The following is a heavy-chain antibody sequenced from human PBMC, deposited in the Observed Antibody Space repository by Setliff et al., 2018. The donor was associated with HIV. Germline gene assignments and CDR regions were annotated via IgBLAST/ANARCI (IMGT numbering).Heavy chain of an antibody. V-gene: IGHV4-4*07. CDR3: AREGFYNSYYYYMDV. CDR2: IFTSGTT. J-gene: IGHJ6*03. CDR1: DGSISNYY. Sequence: SETLSLTCTVSDGSISNYYWNWIRQPAGKGLEWIGRIFTSGTTNYNPSLRSRVTISVDTSKNQFSLRLSSVTAADTAVYYCAREGFYNSYYYYMDVWGKGTTVTVSS. D-gene: IGHD2-2*02.